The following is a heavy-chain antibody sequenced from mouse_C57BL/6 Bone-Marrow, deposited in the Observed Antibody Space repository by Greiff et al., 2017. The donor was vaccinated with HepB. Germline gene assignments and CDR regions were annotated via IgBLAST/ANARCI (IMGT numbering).Heavy chain of an antibody. D-gene: IGHD2-1*01. CDR1: GFTFTDYY. Sequence: EVKLMESGGGLVQPGGSLKLSCAASGFTFTDYYMHWVRQTPEKRLEWVAYISNGGGSTYYPDTVKGRFTITRDNAKNTAYLQMSRLKSEDTAMYYCARHTLYYCNYVGAMDYWGQGTSVTVAS. J-gene: IGHJ4*01. CDR3: ARHTLYYCNYVGAMDY. CDR2: ISNGGGST. V-gene: IGHV5-12*01.